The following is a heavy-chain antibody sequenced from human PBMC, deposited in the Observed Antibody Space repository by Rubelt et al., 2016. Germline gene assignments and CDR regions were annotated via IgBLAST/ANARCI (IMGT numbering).Heavy chain of an antibody. J-gene: IGHJ6*02. CDR1: GFTFSSYS. V-gene: IGHV3-21*01. CDR3: ARVRRGYCSSTSCYTLDYYGMDV. D-gene: IGHD2-2*02. Sequence: EVQLVESGGGLVKPGGSLRLSCAASGFTFSSYSMNWVRQAPGKGLEWVSSISSSSSYIYYADSVKGRFTISRDNAKNSLYLQMNSLRAEDTAVYYCARVRRGYCSSTSCYTLDYYGMDVWGQGTTVTVSS. CDR2: ISSSSSYI.